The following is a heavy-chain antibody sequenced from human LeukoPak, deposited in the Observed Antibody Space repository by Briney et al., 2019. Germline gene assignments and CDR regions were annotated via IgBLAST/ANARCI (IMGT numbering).Heavy chain of an antibody. J-gene: IGHJ6*03. CDR1: GYTFTSYD. Sequence: ASVKVSCKASGYTFTSYDINWVRQATGQGLEWMGWMNPNSGNTGYAQKFQGRVTITRNTSISTAYMELSSLRSEDTAVYYCARAPSSSPHYYYYYYMDVWGKGTTVTVSS. CDR3: ARAPSSSPHYYYYYYMDV. V-gene: IGHV1-8*03. D-gene: IGHD6-6*01. CDR2: MNPNSGNT.